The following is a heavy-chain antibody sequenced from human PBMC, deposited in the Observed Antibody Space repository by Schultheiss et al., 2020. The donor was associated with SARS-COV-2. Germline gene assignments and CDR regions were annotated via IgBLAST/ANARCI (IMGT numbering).Heavy chain of an antibody. V-gene: IGHV3-33*06. CDR3: AKDRDYVWGSYRSFPFGWFDP. CDR1: GFSFSDYY. CDR2: IWYDGSNK. J-gene: IGHJ5*02. Sequence: GGSLRLSCAASGFSFSDYYMSWIRQAPGKGLEWVAVIWYDGSNKYYADSVKGRFTISRDNSKNTLYLQMNSLRAEDTAVYYCAKDRDYVWGSYRSFPFGWFDPWGQGTLVTVSS. D-gene: IGHD3-16*02.